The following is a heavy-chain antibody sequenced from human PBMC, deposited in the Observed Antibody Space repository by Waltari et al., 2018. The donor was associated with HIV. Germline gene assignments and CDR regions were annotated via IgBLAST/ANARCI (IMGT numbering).Heavy chain of an antibody. V-gene: IGHV3-74*01. J-gene: IGHJ5*02. CDR1: GFTFSSYW. CDR3: ARVQGYSYAVNWFDP. Sequence: EVQLVESGGGLVQPGGSLRLSCAASGFTFSSYWMHWVRQAPGKGLVWVSRINSDGRSTSYADSGKGRFTSSRDNAKNTLYLQMNSLRAEDTAVYYCARVQGYSYAVNWFDPWGQGTLVTVSS. CDR2: INSDGRST. D-gene: IGHD5-18*01.